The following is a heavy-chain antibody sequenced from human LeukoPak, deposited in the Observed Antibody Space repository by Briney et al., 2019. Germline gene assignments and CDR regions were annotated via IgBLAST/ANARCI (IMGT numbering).Heavy chain of an antibody. J-gene: IGHJ4*02. Sequence: GASVKVSCKASGYTFTGYYMHWVRQAPGQGLEWMGWINPNSGGTNYAQKFQGRVTMTRDTSISTAYMELSRLRSDDTAVYYCAAGYDSSGYSLDYWGQGTLVTVSS. CDR2: INPNSGGT. D-gene: IGHD3-22*01. CDR1: GYTFTGYY. V-gene: IGHV1-2*02. CDR3: AAGYDSSGYSLDY.